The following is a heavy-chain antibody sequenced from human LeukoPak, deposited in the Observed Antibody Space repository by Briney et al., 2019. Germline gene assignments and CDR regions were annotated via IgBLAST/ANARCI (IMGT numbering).Heavy chain of an antibody. J-gene: IGHJ3*02. CDR2: IHYDGSNK. Sequence: GGSLRLSCAASGFTFSRYAMHWVRQAPDKGLEWVTFIHYDGSNKYYADSVRGRFTISRDNSKNTLYLKMNSLRPEDTAVYYCAKIPLRDAFDIWGQGTMVTVSS. CDR3: AKIPLRDAFDI. V-gene: IGHV3-30*02. CDR1: GFTFSRYA. D-gene: IGHD2-21*01.